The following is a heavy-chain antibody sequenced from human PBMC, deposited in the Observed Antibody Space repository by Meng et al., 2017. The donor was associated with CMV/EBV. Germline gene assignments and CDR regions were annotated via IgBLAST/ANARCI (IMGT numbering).Heavy chain of an antibody. J-gene: IGHJ4*02. CDR1: GFTFSSYG. CDR2: IRYDGSNK. Sequence: GESLKISCAASGFTFSSYGMHWVRQAPGQGLEWVAFIRYDGSNKYYADSVKGRFTISRDNSKNTLYLQMNSLRAEDTAVYYCAKESLLYSGIYFDYWGQGTLVTVSS. V-gene: IGHV3-30*02. D-gene: IGHD1-26*01. CDR3: AKESLLYSGIYFDY.